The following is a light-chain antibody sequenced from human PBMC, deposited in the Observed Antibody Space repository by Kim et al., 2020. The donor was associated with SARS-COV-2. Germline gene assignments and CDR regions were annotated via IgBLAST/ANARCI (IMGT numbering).Light chain of an antibody. CDR1: QSSSNS. Sequence: SVSPGERATLSCKASQSSSNSIAWYQQKPGQATRLLIYGASTRATGIPARCSGSGSGTEFTLTISSLQSEDFAVYSCQQYNNWPLTFGGGTKV. J-gene: IGKJ4*01. V-gene: IGKV3-15*01. CDR3: QQYNNWPLT. CDR2: GAS.